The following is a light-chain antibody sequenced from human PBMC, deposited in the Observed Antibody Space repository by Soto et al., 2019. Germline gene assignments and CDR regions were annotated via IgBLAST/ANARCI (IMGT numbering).Light chain of an antibody. CDR2: DAS. J-gene: IGKJ1*01. V-gene: IGKV1-13*02. Sequence: AIRMTQSPSSFSASTGGXVTITCRASQGISSALAWYQQKPGKAPKLMIYDASSLESGVPSRFSGGGSGTECTLTISSLQPDDVATYYCQQYDSYSWTFGQGTKVDIK. CDR3: QQYDSYSWT. CDR1: QGISSA.